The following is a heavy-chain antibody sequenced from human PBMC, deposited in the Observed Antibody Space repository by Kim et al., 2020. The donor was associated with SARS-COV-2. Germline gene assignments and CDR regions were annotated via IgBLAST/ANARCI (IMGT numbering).Heavy chain of an antibody. D-gene: IGHD3-22*01. V-gene: IGHV4-59*01. Sequence: PSLKSRVSISVDTSKNQFSLKLSSVTAADTAVYYCARSSGYDYDSSGPWVWGQGTLVTVSS. J-gene: IGHJ4*02. CDR3: ARSSGYDYDSSGPWV.